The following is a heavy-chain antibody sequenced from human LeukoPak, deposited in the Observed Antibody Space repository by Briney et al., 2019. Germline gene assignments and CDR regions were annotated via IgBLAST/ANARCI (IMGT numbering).Heavy chain of an antibody. CDR3: ARSNAWGVGATMFDY. Sequence: SCPTLVNPPQTLTLTCTFSGCALRTRGMSVGWIRQPPGKALEWLSRIVWDEDKYYSTPLRTRLTISKDTSKYPVVLTMTNMDPVDTATYYCARSNAWGVGATMFDYGGQGTLVTVS. CDR1: GCALRTRGMS. V-gene: IGHV2-70*11. CDR2: IVWDEDK. D-gene: IGHD1-26*01. J-gene: IGHJ4*02.